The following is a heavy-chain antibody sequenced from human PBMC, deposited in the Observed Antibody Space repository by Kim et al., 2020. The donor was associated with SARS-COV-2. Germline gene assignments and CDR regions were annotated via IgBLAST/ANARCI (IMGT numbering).Heavy chain of an antibody. Sequence: GGSLRLSCAASGFTFSSYAMSWVRQAPGKGLEWVSAISGSGGSTYYADSVKGRFTISRDNSKNTLYLQMNSLRAEDTAVYYCAKDSPYNWNGGRWFRELLEDDAFDIWGQGTMVTVSS. V-gene: IGHV3-23*01. CDR1: GFTFSSYA. J-gene: IGHJ3*02. CDR2: ISGSGGST. CDR3: AKDSPYNWNGGRWFRELLEDDAFDI. D-gene: IGHD3-10*01.